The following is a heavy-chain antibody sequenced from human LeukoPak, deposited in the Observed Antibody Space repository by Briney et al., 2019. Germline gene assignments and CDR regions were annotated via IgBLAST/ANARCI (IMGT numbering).Heavy chain of an antibody. D-gene: IGHD2-2*01. CDR3: ARALVVPTRGPEYYYYGMDV. Sequence: ASVKVSCKASGYTFTSYGISWVRQAPGQGLEWMGWISAYNGNTNYAQKLQGRVTMTTDTSTSTAYMELRSLRSDDTAVYYCARALVVPTRGPEYYYYGMDVWGQGTTVTVSS. V-gene: IGHV1-18*01. J-gene: IGHJ6*02. CDR2: ISAYNGNT. CDR1: GYTFTSYG.